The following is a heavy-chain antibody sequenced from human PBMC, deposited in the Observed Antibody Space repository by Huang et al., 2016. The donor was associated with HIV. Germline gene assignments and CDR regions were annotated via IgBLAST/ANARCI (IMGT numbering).Heavy chain of an antibody. CDR3: ARSESSRYYFDY. Sequence: QVQLVESGGGVVQPGTSLRLSCAASGFTFSNYAMHWVRQGRGNGQEWMAVISNEGSTKYYTDSVKGRFTISRDKSKNTVYLQMNSLRAEDTAVYYCARSESSRYYFDYWGQGTLVTVSS. V-gene: IGHV3-30-3*01. CDR1: GFTFSNYA. J-gene: IGHJ4*02. CDR2: ISNEGSTK.